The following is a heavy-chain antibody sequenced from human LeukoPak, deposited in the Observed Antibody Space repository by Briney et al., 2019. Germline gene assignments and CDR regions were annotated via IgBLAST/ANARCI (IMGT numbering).Heavy chain of an antibody. CDR1: GFTFSSYA. CDR3: ARDDCSSTSCYYYYGMDV. CDR2: ISYDGSNK. J-gene: IGHJ6*02. V-gene: IGHV3-30-3*01. Sequence: GGSLRPSCAASGFTFSSYAMHWVRQAPGKGLEWVAVISYDGSNKYYADSVKGRFTISRDNSKNTLYLQMNSLRAEDTAVYYCARDDCSSTSCYYYYGMDVWGQGTTVTVSS. D-gene: IGHD2-2*01.